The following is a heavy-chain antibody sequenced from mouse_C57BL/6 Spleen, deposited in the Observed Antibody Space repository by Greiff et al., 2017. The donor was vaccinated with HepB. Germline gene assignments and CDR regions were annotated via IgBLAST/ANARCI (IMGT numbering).Heavy chain of an antibody. CDR3: ARRVLDSSGPHFDY. J-gene: IGHJ2*01. CDR2: IYPGSGST. V-gene: IGHV1-55*01. Sequence: QVQLQQPGAELVKPGASVKMSCKASGYTFTSYWITWVKQRPGQGLEWIGDIYPGSGSTNYNEKFKSKATLTVDTSSSTAYMQLSSLTSEDSAVYYCARRVLDSSGPHFDYWGQGTTLTVSS. CDR1: GYTFTSYW. D-gene: IGHD3-2*02.